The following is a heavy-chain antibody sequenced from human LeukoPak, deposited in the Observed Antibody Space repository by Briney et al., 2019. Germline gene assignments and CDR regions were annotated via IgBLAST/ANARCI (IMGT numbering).Heavy chain of an antibody. V-gene: IGHV4-38-2*01. CDR3: ARLGIVGYCSGGSCLNWFDP. CDR1: GYSISSGYY. D-gene: IGHD2-15*01. J-gene: IGHJ5*02. CDR2: IYHSGST. Sequence: SETLSLTCAVSGYSISSGYYWGLIRQPPGKGLEWIGSIYHSGSTYYNPSLNSRVTISVDTSKNQFSLKLSSVTAADTAVYYCARLGIVGYCSGGSCLNWFDPWDQGTLVTVSS.